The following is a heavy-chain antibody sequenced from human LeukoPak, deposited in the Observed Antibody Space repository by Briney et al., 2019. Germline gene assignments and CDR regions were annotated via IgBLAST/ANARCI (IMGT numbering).Heavy chain of an antibody. D-gene: IGHD3-9*01. V-gene: IGHV3-30*02. J-gene: IGHJ4*02. CDR3: ARANYDILGFDY. CDR1: GFTFRSHA. Sequence: GGSLRLSCATSGFTFRSHAMHWVRQSPGKGLEWVAQIWYDGSNKYYADSVKGRFTISRDNSKNTLYLQMNSLRAEDTAVYYCARANYDILGFDYWGQGTLVTVSS. CDR2: IWYDGSNK.